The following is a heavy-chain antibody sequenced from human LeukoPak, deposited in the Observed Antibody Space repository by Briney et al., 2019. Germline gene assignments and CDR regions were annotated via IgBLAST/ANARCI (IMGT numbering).Heavy chain of an antibody. D-gene: IGHD2-21*01. CDR1: RFTFSNYA. J-gene: IGHJ6*02. CDR3: ARHSELVGFYYYYYGMDV. CDR2: TSGSGSSS. Sequence: GGSLRLSCGASRFTFSNYAMSWVRQASGKGLEWVSVTSGSGSSSYYADSVKGRFTISRDNSKNTLYLQMNSLRAEDTAVYYCARHSELVGFYYYYYGMDVWGQGTTVTVSS. V-gene: IGHV3-23*01.